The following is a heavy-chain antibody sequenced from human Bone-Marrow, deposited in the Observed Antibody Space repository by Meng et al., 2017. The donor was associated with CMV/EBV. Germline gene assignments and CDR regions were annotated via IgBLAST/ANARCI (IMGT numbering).Heavy chain of an antibody. CDR2: ISSSSSYI. CDR3: ARVMAAHALQQYYFDY. Sequence: GESLKISCAASGFTFSSYSMNWVRQAPGKELEWVSSISSSSSYIYYADSVKGRFTISRDNAKNSLYLQMNSLRAEDTAVYYCARVMAAHALQQYYFDYWGQGTLVTVSS. D-gene: IGHD5-18*01. CDR1: GFTFSSYS. J-gene: IGHJ4*02. V-gene: IGHV3-21*01.